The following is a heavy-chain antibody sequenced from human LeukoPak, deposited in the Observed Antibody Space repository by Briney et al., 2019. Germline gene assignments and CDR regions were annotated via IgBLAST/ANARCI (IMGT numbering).Heavy chain of an antibody. J-gene: IGHJ4*02. V-gene: IGHV3-48*01. CDR3: ARIRSSGYLTFDY. CDR1: EFTFSSYS. Sequence: GGSLRLSCAASEFTFSSYSMNWVRQAPGKGLEWVSYITNSGNSKSYADSVKGRFTISRDNTKNSLYLQMNGLRAEDTAVYYCARIRSSGYLTFDYWGQGILVTVSS. D-gene: IGHD3-22*01. CDR2: ITNSGNSK.